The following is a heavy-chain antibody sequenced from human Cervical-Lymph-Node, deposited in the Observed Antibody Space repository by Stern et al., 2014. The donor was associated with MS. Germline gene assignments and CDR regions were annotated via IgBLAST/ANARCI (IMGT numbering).Heavy chain of an antibody. CDR1: GFSLSISGVG. J-gene: IGHJ6*02. CDR3: VHLIAATGEQYYYYYYGMDV. Sequence: QVTLRESGPTLVKPTQTLTLTCTFSGFSLSISGVGVGWIRQPPGKALEWLGIIFLDVDKRYSPSLKSRLTITKDTSKNHVVLTMTNMDPVDTGTYYCVHLIAATGEQYYYYYYGMDVWGQGTTVTVSS. CDR2: IFLDVDK. V-gene: IGHV2-5*02. D-gene: IGHD6-13*01.